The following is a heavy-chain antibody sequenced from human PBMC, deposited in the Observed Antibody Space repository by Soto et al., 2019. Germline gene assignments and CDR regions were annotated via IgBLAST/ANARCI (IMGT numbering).Heavy chain of an antibody. D-gene: IGHD3-22*01. CDR2: ISYDGSNK. CDR3: ARADIPYDSSGYYFPTPDY. J-gene: IGHJ4*02. Sequence: GGSLRLSCAASGFTFSSYGMHWVRQAPGKGLEWVAVISYDGSNKYYADSVKGRFTISRDNSKNTLYLQMNSLRAEDTAVYYCARADIPYDSSGYYFPTPDYWGQGTLVTVSS. V-gene: IGHV3-30*19. CDR1: GFTFSSYG.